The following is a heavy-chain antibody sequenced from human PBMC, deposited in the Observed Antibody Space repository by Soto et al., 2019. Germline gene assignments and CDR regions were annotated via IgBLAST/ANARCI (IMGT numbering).Heavy chain of an antibody. Sequence: SETLSLTXTVSGGSISRGGYYWSWIREHPGKGLEWIGYIYYSGSTYYNPSLKSRVTISVDTSKNQFSLKLSSVTAADTAVYYCAGNTGYDFWSGYYSGYYYGMDVWGQGTTVTVSS. CDR2: IYYSGST. V-gene: IGHV4-31*02. J-gene: IGHJ6*02. CDR1: GGSISRGGYY. D-gene: IGHD3-3*01. CDR3: AGNTGYDFWSGYYSGYYYGMDV.